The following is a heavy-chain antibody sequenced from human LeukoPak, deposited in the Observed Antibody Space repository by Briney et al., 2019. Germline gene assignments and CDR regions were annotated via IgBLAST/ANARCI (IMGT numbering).Heavy chain of an antibody. D-gene: IGHD2-15*01. J-gene: IGHJ3*02. V-gene: IGHV3-23*01. CDR2: IRGSGPST. Sequence: GGSLRLSCAASGFTFSSYAMSWVRQAPGKGLEWVSSIRGSGPSTYYADSVKGRFTTSRDKSKDTLYVQMNSLRVEDTAVYYCAKGGSRGAFDIWGQGTMVTVSS. CDR3: AKGGSRGAFDI. CDR1: GFTFSSYA.